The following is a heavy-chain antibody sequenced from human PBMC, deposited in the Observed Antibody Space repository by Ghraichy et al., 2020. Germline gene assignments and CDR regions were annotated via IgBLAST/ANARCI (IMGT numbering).Heavy chain of an antibody. CDR1: GFTFSSYD. D-gene: IGHD3-10*01. J-gene: IGHJ2*01. Sequence: GGSLRLSCAASGFTFSSYDMHWVRQATGKGLEWVSAIGTAGDPYYPGSVKGRFTISRENAKNSLYLQMNSLRAGDTAVYYCARGGVRGAKRDERWGYFDLWGRGTLVTVSS. CDR3: ARGGVRGAKRDERWGYFDL. CDR2: IGTAGDP. V-gene: IGHV3-13*05.